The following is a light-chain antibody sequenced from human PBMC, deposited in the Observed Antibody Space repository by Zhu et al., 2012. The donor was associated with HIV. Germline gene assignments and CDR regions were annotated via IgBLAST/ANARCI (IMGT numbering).Light chain of an antibody. V-gene: IGKV3-15*01. CDR3: QQYNNWPRT. J-gene: IGKJ1*01. CDR2: GAS. Sequence: EIVLTQSPGTLSVSPGDIATLSCRASQSLSNNLAWYQQKTGQAPRLLLYGASTRATGIPARFSGSGSGTEFTLTISKMQSEDFAVYYCQQYNNWPRTFGPGTKVEIK. CDR1: QSLSNN.